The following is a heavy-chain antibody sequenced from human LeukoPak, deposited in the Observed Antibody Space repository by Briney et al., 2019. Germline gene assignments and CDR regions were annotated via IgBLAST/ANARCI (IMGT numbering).Heavy chain of an antibody. V-gene: IGHV3-11*04. CDR2: ISSSGSTT. D-gene: IGHD1-26*01. J-gene: IGHJ4*02. CDR3: ARDQRGSYYGFFDY. Sequence: GGSLRLSCAASGFIFSDYYMSWIRQAPGKGLEWVSYISSSGSTTHYADSVKGRFTFSRDNAKNSLYLQMNSLRAEDTAVYYCARDQRGSYYGFFDYWGQGTLVTVSS. CDR1: GFIFSDYY.